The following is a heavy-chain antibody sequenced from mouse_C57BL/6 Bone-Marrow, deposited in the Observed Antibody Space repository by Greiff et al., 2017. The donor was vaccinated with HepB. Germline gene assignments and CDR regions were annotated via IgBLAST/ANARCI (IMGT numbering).Heavy chain of an antibody. CDR2: INYDGSST. CDR3: ARDGGDSLAMDY. Sequence: EVKLMESEGGLVQPGSSMKLSCTASGFTFSDYYMAWVRQVPEKGLEWVANINYDGSSTYYLDSLKSRFIISRGNAKNILYLQMSSLKSEDTATYYCARDGGDSLAMDYWGQGTSVTVSS. V-gene: IGHV5-16*01. J-gene: IGHJ4*01. CDR1: GFTFSDYY. D-gene: IGHD3-3*01.